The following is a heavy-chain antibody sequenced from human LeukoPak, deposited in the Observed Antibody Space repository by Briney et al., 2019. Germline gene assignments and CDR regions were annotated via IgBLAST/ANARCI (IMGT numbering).Heavy chain of an antibody. Sequence: GALRLSCAASGFTFSSYAMSWVRQAPGKGLEWVSAISASGGSTYYADSVKGRFTISRDNSKNTLYLQMNSLRAEDTAVYYCAKVLTMIRGKDYWGQGTLVTVSS. V-gene: IGHV3-23*01. J-gene: IGHJ4*02. D-gene: IGHD3-10*01. CDR2: ISASGGST. CDR1: GFTFSSYA. CDR3: AKVLTMIRGKDY.